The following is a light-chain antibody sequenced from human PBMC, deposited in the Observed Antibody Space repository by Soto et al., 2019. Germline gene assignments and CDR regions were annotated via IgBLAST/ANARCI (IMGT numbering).Light chain of an antibody. Sequence: QSALTQPASVSGSPGQSITISCTGTSSDVGSYNLVSWYQQHPGKAPKLMIYEGSKRPSGVSNRFSGSKSGNTASLTISGLQAEDEADYYCYSYAGSSRSVFGTGTKLTVL. CDR3: YSYAGSSRSV. V-gene: IGLV2-23*01. CDR2: EGS. CDR1: SSDVGSYNL. J-gene: IGLJ1*01.